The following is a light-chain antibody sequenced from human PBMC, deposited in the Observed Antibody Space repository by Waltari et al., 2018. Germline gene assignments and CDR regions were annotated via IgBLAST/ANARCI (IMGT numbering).Light chain of an antibody. Sequence: QSVLTQPPSVSGTAGQRVTISCSGSTSTIGAGHDVPWYPHLPGTAPKLLIYGNNNRPSGVPDRFSGSKSGTSASLAITGLQADDEADDFCQSFDNMLSGGVVFGGGTKLAVL. J-gene: IGLJ2*01. CDR1: TSTIGAGHD. V-gene: IGLV1-40*01. CDR3: QSFDNMLSGGVV. CDR2: GNN.